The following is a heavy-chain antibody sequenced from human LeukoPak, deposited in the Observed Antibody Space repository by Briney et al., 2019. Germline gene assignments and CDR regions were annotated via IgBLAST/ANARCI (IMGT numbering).Heavy chain of an antibody. V-gene: IGHV3-30*18. D-gene: IGHD6-13*01. Sequence: GRSLRLSCAASGFTFSSYGMHWVREAPGKGLEWVAVISYDGSNKYYADSVKGRFTISRDNSKNTLYLQMNSLRAEDTAVYYCAKDRSRRAYYYYGMDVWGQGTTVTVSS. CDR1: GFTFSSYG. J-gene: IGHJ6*02. CDR3: AKDRSRRAYYYYGMDV. CDR2: ISYDGSNK.